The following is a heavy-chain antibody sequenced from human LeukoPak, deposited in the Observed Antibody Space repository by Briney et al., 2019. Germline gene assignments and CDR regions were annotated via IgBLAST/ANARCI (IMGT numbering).Heavy chain of an antibody. CDR2: IYYSGST. CDR1: GGSISSYY. V-gene: IGHV4-59*12. Sequence: PSETLSLTCTVSGGSISSYYWSWIRQPPGKGLEWIGYIYYSGSTNYNPSLKSRVTISVDTSKNQFSLKLSSVTAADTAVYYCARRGLAVAGSRVLDYWGQGTLVTVSS. D-gene: IGHD6-19*01. J-gene: IGHJ4*02. CDR3: ARRGLAVAGSRVLDY.